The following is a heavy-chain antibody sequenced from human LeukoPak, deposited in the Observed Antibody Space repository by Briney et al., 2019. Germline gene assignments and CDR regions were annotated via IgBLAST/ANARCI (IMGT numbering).Heavy chain of an antibody. V-gene: IGHV6-1*01. D-gene: IGHD3-9*01. CDR1: GDSVSSKKAA. J-gene: IGHJ5*02. CDR3: AREVDGVNWFDP. Sequence: SQTLSLTFMISGDSVSSKKAAWNWIRQSPSRGLEWLGRTYYRSKLYTDYAESVKSRITINPDTSKNQLSLQLKSVTPEDTAVYYCAREVDGVNWFDPWGQGTLVTVSS. CDR2: TYYRSKLYT.